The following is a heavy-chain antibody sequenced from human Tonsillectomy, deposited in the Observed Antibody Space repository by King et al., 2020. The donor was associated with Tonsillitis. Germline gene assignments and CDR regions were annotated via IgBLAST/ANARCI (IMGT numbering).Heavy chain of an antibody. D-gene: IGHD3-22*01. CDR3: ARDHRYYDSGAFDY. Sequence: VQLVESGGGLIQPGGSLRLSCAASGFTVSSNYMSWVRQAPGKGLEWVSVIYSGGSTYYADSVKGRFTISRDNSKNTLYLQMNSLRAEDTAVYYCARDHRYYDSGAFDYWGQGPLVTVSS. V-gene: IGHV3-53*01. CDR1: GFTVSSNY. J-gene: IGHJ4*02. CDR2: IYSGGST.